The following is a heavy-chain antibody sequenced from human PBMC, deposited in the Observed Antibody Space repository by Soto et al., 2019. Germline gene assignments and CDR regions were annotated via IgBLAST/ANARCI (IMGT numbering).Heavy chain of an antibody. V-gene: IGHV1-3*01. J-gene: IGHJ4*02. CDR1: GYTFTSYG. CDR2: INAANGDT. CDR3: ASAHYDILTGSLTFDY. D-gene: IGHD3-9*01. Sequence: ASVKVSCKASGYTFTSYGIHWVRQAPGQRLEWMGWINAANGDTKYSPKFQGRVTITRDTSASTAYMELSSLRSEDTAVYYCASAHYDILTGSLTFDYWGQGTLVTVSS.